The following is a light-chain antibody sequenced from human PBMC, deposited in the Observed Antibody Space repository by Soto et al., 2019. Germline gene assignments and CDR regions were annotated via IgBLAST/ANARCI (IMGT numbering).Light chain of an antibody. CDR3: QQYGSSPLT. Sequence: EIVLTQSPGTLSLSPGERATLSCRASQSVSSNYLSWFQQKPGQPPRLLIFGASSRATGIPDRFSGSGSGTDFTLTISRLEPEDFAVYYWQQYGSSPLTFGPGTKVDTK. J-gene: IGKJ3*01. CDR1: QSVSSNY. V-gene: IGKV3-20*01. CDR2: GAS.